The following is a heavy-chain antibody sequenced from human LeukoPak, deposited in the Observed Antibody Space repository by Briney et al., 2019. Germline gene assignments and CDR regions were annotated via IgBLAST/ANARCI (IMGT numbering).Heavy chain of an antibody. J-gene: IGHJ4*02. Sequence: GRSLRLSCAASGFTFSSYGMHWVRQAPGKGLEWGAVISYDGSNKYYADSVKGRFTISRDNSKNTLYLQMNSLRAEDTAVYYCAKDRAIWFGELSYYFDYWGQGTLVTVSS. V-gene: IGHV3-30*18. CDR1: GFTFSSYG. D-gene: IGHD3-10*01. CDR3: AKDRAIWFGELSYYFDY. CDR2: ISYDGSNK.